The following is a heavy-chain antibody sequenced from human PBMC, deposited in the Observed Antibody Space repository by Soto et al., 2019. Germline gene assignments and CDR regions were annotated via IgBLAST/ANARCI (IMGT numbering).Heavy chain of an antibody. J-gene: IGHJ4*02. CDR2: ISYTDNTM. D-gene: IGHD2-15*01. CDR1: GFSLRNYS. V-gene: IGHV3-48*02. Sequence: GGSLRLSCAASGFSLRNYSMNWVRQAPGKGLEWVSYISYTDNTMYYAESLRGRFTVSRDSAKNAVYLQMNDLRDEDTAVYYCARALMGQCSDGVCPGAGFDYWGQGTPVTVSS. CDR3: ARALMGQCSDGVCPGAGFDY.